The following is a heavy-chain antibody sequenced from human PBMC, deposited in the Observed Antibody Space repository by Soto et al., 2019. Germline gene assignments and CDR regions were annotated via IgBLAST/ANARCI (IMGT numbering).Heavy chain of an antibody. D-gene: IGHD3-16*01. V-gene: IGHV1-18*01. Sequence: GASVKVSCKASGYTFTSYGISWVRQAPGQGLEWMGWISAYNGNTNYAQKLQGRVTMTTDTSTSTAYMELRSLRSDDTAVYYCASWDFPTFPYGMDVWGQGTTVTVSS. J-gene: IGHJ6*02. CDR3: ASWDFPTFPYGMDV. CDR2: ISAYNGNT. CDR1: GYTFTSYG.